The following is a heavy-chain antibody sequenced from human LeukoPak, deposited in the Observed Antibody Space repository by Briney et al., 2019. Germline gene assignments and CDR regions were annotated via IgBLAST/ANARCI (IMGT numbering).Heavy chain of an antibody. J-gene: IGHJ4*02. CDR3: AKDSRSYYYGSGKDIPTGY. V-gene: IGHV3-23*01. Sequence: GGSLRLSCAASGFAFSSYGMSWVRQAPGKGLEWVSAISGSGGSTYYADSVKGRFTISRDNSKNTLYLQMNSLRAEDAAVYYCAKDSRSYYYGSGKDIPTGYWGQGTLVTVSS. CDR2: ISGSGGST. D-gene: IGHD3-10*01. CDR1: GFAFSSYG.